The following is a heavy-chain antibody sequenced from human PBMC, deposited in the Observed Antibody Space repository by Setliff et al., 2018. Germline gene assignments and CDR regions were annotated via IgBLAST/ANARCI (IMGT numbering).Heavy chain of an antibody. CDR1: GFTFSTYS. V-gene: IGHV3-21*01. CDR3: ARSPANGGHDAFDI. CDR2: ISPTSTYI. Sequence: PSETLRLSCAASGFTFSTYSMHWVRQAPGKGLEWVSSISPTSTYIYYADSVKGRFTISRDNAKNSLYLQMNSLGAEDTAVYYCARSPANGGHDAFDIWGQGTMVTVSS. D-gene: IGHD6-25*01. J-gene: IGHJ3*02.